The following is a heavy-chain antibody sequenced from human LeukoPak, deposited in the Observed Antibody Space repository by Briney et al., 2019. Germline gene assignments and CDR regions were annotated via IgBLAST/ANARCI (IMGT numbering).Heavy chain of an antibody. CDR1: GLTFSRDR. CDR3: ARDIGGLDGDGLDH. V-gene: IGHV3-30-3*01. J-gene: IGHJ4*02. D-gene: IGHD4-17*01. Sequence: GGSLRLSCAASGLTFSRDRLHWVRQAPAKGLEWVAVISSDETKKYYADSVKGRFTISRDNSKNTLYLQMNSLRSEDTAVYYCARDIGGLDGDGLDHWGQGTLVTVSS. CDR2: ISSDETKK.